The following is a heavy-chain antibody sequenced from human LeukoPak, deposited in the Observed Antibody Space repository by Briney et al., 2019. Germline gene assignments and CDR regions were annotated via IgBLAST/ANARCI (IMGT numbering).Heavy chain of an antibody. CDR1: GFTFSNYA. CDR3: ATGGGSRSSSWYDY. V-gene: IGHV3-23*01. CDR2: ISGSGGFT. Sequence: QPGGSLRLSCAASGFTFSNYAMSWVRQAPGKGLDWVSVISGSGGFTYYADSVKGRFTISRDNSKNTLYLQMNSLRADDTAVYYCATGGGSRSSSWYDYWGQGTLVTVSS. D-gene: IGHD6-13*01. J-gene: IGHJ4*02.